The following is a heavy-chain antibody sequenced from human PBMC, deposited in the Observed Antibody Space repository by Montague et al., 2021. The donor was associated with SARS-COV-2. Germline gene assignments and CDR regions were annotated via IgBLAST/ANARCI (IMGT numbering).Heavy chain of an antibody. D-gene: IGHD4-23*01. CDR1: GGSVSSRCYY. Sequence: SETLSLTCTVSGGSVSSRCYYWGWIRQPPGKGLEWIGSIYYSGSTNYNPSLKSRVTISVDTSKNQFSLKLSSVTAAAMAVYYCARRGDYGGPRFDYWGQGTLVTVSS. CDR2: IYYSGST. V-gene: IGHV4-39*01. CDR3: ARRGDYGGPRFDY. J-gene: IGHJ4*02.